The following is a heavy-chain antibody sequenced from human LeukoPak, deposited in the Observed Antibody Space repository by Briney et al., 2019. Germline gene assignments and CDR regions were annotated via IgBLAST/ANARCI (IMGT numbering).Heavy chain of an antibody. J-gene: IGHJ4*02. Sequence: SETLSLTCTVSGGSLNSYYWSWIRQSPGKGLEWIAYIYYSGISNYNPSLKSRVTISVDTSKNHFSLKLSSVTAADTAVYYCARLRPSIGAAGTFDYWGQGTLVTVPS. D-gene: IGHD6-13*01. CDR1: GGSLNSYY. CDR3: ARLRPSIGAAGTFDY. V-gene: IGHV4-59*01. CDR2: IYYSGIS.